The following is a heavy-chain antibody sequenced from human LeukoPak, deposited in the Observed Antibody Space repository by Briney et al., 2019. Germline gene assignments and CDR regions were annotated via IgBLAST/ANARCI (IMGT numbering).Heavy chain of an antibody. CDR1: GGSISSGGYS. CDR3: ASSSYSSSWYGAFDI. CDR2: IYHSGST. Sequence: SQTLSLTCAVSGGSISSGGYSGSWIRQPRGKGLEWIAYIYHSGSTYYNPSLKSRVTISVDRSKNQFSLKLSSVTAADTAVYYCASSSYSSSWYGAFDIWGQGTMVTVSS. V-gene: IGHV4-30-2*01. D-gene: IGHD6-13*01. J-gene: IGHJ3*02.